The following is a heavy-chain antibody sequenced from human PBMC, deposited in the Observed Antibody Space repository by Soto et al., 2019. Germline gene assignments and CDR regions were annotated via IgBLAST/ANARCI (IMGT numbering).Heavy chain of an antibody. Sequence: EVPLLESGGALVQPGGSLRLSCVVSGFVSSSYAMSWVRQAPGKGLEWVSGISGSGGFTSYEDSVKGRFTISRNNSKNTLYLQLNSLRAEDTAVYYCAKEAIMVISTFNYFEYWGQGTLVTVSS. CDR2: ISGSGGFT. V-gene: IGHV3-23*01. CDR3: AKEAIMVISTFNYFEY. J-gene: IGHJ4*02. CDR1: GFVSSSYA. D-gene: IGHD2-8*01.